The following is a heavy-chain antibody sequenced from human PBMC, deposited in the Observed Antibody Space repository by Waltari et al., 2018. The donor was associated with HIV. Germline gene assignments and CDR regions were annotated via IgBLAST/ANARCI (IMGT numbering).Heavy chain of an antibody. CDR1: GFTFGDYA. D-gene: IGHD3-16*01. V-gene: IGHV3-49*04. J-gene: IGHJ4*02. CDR3: ASNLGLDY. CDR2: IRSKAYGGTT. Sequence: EVQLVESGGGLVQLGRSLRLSCTASGFTFGDYAMSWVRQAPGKGLEWVGLIRSKAYGGTTEYAASVKGRFTISRDDSRSIAYLKMTSLKTEDTAVYYCASNLGLDYWGQGTLVTVSS.